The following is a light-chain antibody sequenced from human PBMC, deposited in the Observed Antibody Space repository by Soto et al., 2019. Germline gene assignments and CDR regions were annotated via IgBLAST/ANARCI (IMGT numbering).Light chain of an antibody. J-gene: IGKJ2*01. Sequence: DIQMTQSPSSLSTSVTDRVTITCRASQAINNNLNWYQQKSGKAPELLIYRASTLQSGVPSRFSGSGSGTDFTLTISSLEHEDFGTYYCQQSYGTPYTFGQGPRWIS. CDR3: QQSYGTPYT. CDR2: RAS. V-gene: IGKV1-39*01. CDR1: QAINNN.